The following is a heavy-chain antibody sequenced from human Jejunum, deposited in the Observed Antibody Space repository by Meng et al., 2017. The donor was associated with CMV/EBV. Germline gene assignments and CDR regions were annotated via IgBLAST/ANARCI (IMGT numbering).Heavy chain of an antibody. CDR1: GFTFSSYE. Sequence: SGFTFSSYEMTWVRQAPGKGLEWVSYISSGSAIIYYADSVKGRFTISRDNSKNTLYLQLNSLRAGDTAVYYCAKRSGYGANSFFDYWGQGTLVTVSS. CDR3: AKRSGYGANSFFDY. J-gene: IGHJ4*02. V-gene: IGHV3-48*03. D-gene: IGHD4-23*01. CDR2: ISSGSAII.